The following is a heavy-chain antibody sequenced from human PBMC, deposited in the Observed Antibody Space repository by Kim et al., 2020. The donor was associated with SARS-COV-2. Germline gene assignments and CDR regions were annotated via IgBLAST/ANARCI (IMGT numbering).Heavy chain of an antibody. CDR2: IYYSGST. J-gene: IGHJ5*02. CDR3: ARRLGGDYGWFDP. D-gene: IGHD4-17*01. CDR1: GGSISSSSYY. Sequence: SETLSLTCTVSGGSISSSSYYWGWIRQPPGKGLEWIGSIYYSGSTYYNSSLQSRVTISVDTSKNQFSLKLSSVTAADTAVYYCARRLGGDYGWFDPWGQGTLVTFPS. V-gene: IGHV4-39*01.